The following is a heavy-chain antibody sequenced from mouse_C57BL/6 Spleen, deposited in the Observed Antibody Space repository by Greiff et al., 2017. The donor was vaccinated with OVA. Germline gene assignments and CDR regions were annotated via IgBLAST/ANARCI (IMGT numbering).Heavy chain of an antibody. D-gene: IGHD2-1*01. CDR3: ARDGDYGNYVTSFDY. CDR2: ISYDGSN. V-gene: IGHV3-6*01. Sequence: VQLKESGPGLVKPSQSLSLTCSVPGYSITSGYYWNWIRQFPGNKLEWMGYISYDGSNNYNPSLKNRISITRDTSKNQFFLKLNSVTTEDTATYYCARDGDYGNYVTSFDYWGQGTTLTVSS. J-gene: IGHJ2*01. CDR1: GYSITSGYY.